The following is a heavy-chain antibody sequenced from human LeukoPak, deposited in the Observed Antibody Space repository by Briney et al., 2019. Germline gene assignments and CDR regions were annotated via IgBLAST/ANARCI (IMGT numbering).Heavy chain of an antibody. CDR2: IYSAGNT. J-gene: IGHJ4*02. CDR1: GFTFSSND. CDR3: ARGGTPGYSSGRIGY. Sequence: GGSLGLSCVASGFTFSSNDMSWVRQSPGKGLDWVSVIYSAGNTYYADSVKCRFTISRHNSDNPLYLHMNSLRVEHTAVYFCARGGTPGYSSGRIGYWGQGPLVTVSS. D-gene: IGHD6-19*01. V-gene: IGHV3-53*04.